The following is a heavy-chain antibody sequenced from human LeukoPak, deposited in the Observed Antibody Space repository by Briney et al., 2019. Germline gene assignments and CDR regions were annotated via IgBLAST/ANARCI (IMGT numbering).Heavy chain of an antibody. CDR3: ARGALSLWFGESNDY. Sequence: ASVKVSCKASGYTFTGYYMHWVRQAPGQGLEWMGWINPNSGGTNYAQKFQSRVTMTRDTSISTAYMELSRLRSDDTAVYYCARGALSLWFGESNDYWGQGTLVTVSS. CDR1: GYTFTGYY. D-gene: IGHD3-10*01. CDR2: INPNSGGT. J-gene: IGHJ4*02. V-gene: IGHV1-2*02.